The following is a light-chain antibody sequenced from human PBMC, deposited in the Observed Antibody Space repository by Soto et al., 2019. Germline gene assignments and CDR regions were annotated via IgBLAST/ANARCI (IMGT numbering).Light chain of an antibody. V-gene: IGKV3-15*01. J-gene: IGKJ1*01. CDR2: GAS. CDR1: QSVSSN. Sequence: EIVMTQSPATLSVSPGERATLSCMASQSVSSNLAWYQQKPGQAPRLLIYGASTRATGIPARFSGSGSGTEFTLTISSLQSEDVAVYYCQQYNNWARTFGQGTKVEIK. CDR3: QQYNNWART.